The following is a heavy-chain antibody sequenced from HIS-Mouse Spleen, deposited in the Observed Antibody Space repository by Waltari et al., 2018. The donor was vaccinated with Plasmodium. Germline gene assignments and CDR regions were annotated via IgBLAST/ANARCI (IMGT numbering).Heavy chain of an antibody. D-gene: IGHD5-18*01. J-gene: IGHJ4*02. CDR2: ISYDGSNK. CDR3: ARDPFYVDTAMVLDC. Sequence: WVAVISYDGSNKYYADSVKGRFTISRDNSKNTLYLQMNSLRAEDTAVYYCARDPFYVDTAMVLDCWGQGTLVTVSS. V-gene: IGHV3-30*01.